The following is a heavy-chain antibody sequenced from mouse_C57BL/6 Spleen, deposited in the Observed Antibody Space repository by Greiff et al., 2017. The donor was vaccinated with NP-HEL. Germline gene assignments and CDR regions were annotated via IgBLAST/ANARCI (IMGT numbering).Heavy chain of an antibody. Sequence: DVKLQESGPGLVKPSQSLSLTCSVTGYSITSGYYWNWIRQFPGNKLEWMGYISYDGSNNYNPSLKNRISITRDTSKNQFFLKLNSVTTEDTATYYCARDQTTVSAMDYWGQGTSVTVSS. CDR3: ARDQTTVSAMDY. J-gene: IGHJ4*01. CDR1: GYSITSGYY. V-gene: IGHV3-6*01. CDR2: ISYDGSN. D-gene: IGHD1-1*01.